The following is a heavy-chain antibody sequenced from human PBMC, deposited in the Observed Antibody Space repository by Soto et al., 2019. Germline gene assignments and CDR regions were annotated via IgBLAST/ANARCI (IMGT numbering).Heavy chain of an antibody. CDR3: ARGAYCSGGSCQLIDY. J-gene: IGHJ4*02. V-gene: IGHV1-8*01. Sequence: QVQLVQSGAEVKKPGASVKVSCKASGYTFTSYDINWVRQATGQGLEWMGWTNPNSGNTGYAQKFQGRVTMTRNTSISTAYMELSSLRSEDTAVYYCARGAYCSGGSCQLIDYWGQGTLVTVSS. CDR1: GYTFTSYD. D-gene: IGHD2-15*01. CDR2: TNPNSGNT.